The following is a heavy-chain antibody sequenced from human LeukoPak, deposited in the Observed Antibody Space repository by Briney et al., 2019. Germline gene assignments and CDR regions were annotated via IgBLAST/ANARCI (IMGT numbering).Heavy chain of an antibody. V-gene: IGHV3-30*02. CDR3: ARDQESTVVIRHYNWFDP. CDR2: IRYDGSNK. Sequence: GGSLRLSCAASGFTFSSYGMHWVRQAPGKGLEWVAFIRYDGSNKYYADSVKGRFTISRDNSKNTLYLHVNSLRPEDTAVYYCARDQESTVVIRHYNWFDPWGQGTLVTVSS. D-gene: IGHD4-23*01. CDR1: GFTFSSYG. J-gene: IGHJ5*02.